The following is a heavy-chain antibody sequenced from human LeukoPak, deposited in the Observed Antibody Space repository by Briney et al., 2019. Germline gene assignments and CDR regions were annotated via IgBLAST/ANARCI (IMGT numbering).Heavy chain of an antibody. Sequence: GGSLRLSCAASGFTFSTYWMSWVRQAPGKGLEWVANIKEDESEKYYVDSVKGRFTISRDNAKNSLYLQMNSLRAEDTAVYYCARPGGRVGAVRAFDIWGQGTMVTVSS. CDR3: ARPGGRVGAVRAFDI. CDR2: IKEDESEK. J-gene: IGHJ3*02. V-gene: IGHV3-7*01. CDR1: GFTFSTYW. D-gene: IGHD1-26*01.